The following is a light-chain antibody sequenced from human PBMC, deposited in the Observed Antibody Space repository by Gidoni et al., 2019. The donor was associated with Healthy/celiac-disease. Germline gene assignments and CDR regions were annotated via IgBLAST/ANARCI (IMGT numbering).Light chain of an antibody. V-gene: IGLV2-23*01. Sequence: QSALTQPAPGSGSPGQSITISCTGTSSVVGSYNLVSWYQQHPGKAPKLMIYEGSKRPSGVSNRFSGSKSGNTASLTISGLQAEDEADYYCCSYAGSSTWVFGGGTKLTVL. CDR3: CSYAGSSTWV. CDR2: EGS. J-gene: IGLJ3*02. CDR1: SSVVGSYNL.